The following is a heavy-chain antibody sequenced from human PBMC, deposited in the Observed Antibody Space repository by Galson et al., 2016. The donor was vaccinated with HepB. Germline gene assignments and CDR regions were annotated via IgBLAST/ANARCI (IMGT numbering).Heavy chain of an antibody. CDR1: GFTLSNYW. D-gene: IGHD2-15*01. CDR3: ARRLREEDIVVVVVVPGGFYYGMDV. V-gene: IGHV3-74*01. CDR2: INTDGTST. J-gene: IGHJ6*02. Sequence: SLRLSCAASGFTLSNYWMHWVRQAPGKGLLWVSRINTDGTSTTYADSVKGRFTISRDNAKNTLYLQMNSLRAEDTAVYYCARRLREEDIVVVVVVPGGFYYGMDVWGQGTTVTVSS.